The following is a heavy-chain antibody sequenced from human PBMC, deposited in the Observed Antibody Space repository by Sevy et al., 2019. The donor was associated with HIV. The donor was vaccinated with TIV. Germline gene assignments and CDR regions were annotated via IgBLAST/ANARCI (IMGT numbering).Heavy chain of an antibody. CDR3: TREVPTGETTNWFKHFDS. J-gene: IGHJ4*02. V-gene: IGHV3-13*01. CDR2: IGVGGDT. CDR1: GFTFSGDD. Sequence: GGSLRLSCAASGFTFSGDDMHWVRQPTGKGLEWVSGIGVGGDTYYAASVKGRFTISRENAESSLCLQMDSLRPGDTAVYYCTREVPTGETTNWFKHFDSWGQRTLVTVSS. D-gene: IGHD1-1*01.